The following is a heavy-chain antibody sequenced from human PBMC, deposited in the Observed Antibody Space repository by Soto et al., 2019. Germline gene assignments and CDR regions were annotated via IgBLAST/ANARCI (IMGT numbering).Heavy chain of an antibody. Sequence: EVQLVESGGGLVEPGGSLSLSCAASGFSFNNAWMNWVRQAPGKGLEWVGSIKSKSDGGTTDYVAPVKGRFTISRDDSKNTLYLQMNSLKTEDTAMYYCTTSIKSKVSGWGQGTLVTVSS. J-gene: IGHJ4*02. D-gene: IGHD6-25*01. V-gene: IGHV3-15*07. CDR1: GFSFNNAW. CDR3: TTSIKSKVSG. CDR2: IKSKSDGGTT.